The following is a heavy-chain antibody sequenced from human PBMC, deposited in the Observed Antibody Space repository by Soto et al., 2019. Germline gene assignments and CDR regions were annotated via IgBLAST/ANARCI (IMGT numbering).Heavy chain of an antibody. Sequence: PSETLSLTCAVYGGSFSGYYWSWIRQPPGEGLEWIGEINHSGSTNYNPSLKSRVTISVDTSKNQFSLKLSSVTAADTAVYYCASGHITMIVVGRSSDRSGFDYWGQGTLVTVSS. CDR2: INHSGST. J-gene: IGHJ4*02. CDR3: ASGHITMIVVGRSSDRSGFDY. CDR1: GGSFSGYY. V-gene: IGHV4-34*01. D-gene: IGHD3-22*01.